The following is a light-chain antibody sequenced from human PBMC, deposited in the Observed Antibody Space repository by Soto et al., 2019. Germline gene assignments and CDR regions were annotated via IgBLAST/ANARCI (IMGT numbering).Light chain of an antibody. CDR3: QQSYSTPRT. CDR1: QSISSY. J-gene: IGKJ1*01. V-gene: IGKV1-39*01. Sequence: IQLTQSPSSLYNYVGDLVTITCRASQSISSYLNWYQQKPGKAPKLLIYAASSLQSGVPSRFSGSGSGTDFTLTTSSLQPEDFATYYCQQSYSTPRTFGQGTKVDIK. CDR2: AAS.